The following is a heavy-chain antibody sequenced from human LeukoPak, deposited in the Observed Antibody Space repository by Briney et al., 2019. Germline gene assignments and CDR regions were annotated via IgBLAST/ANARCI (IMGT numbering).Heavy chain of an antibody. CDR3: ARVAPNTSSGWYSYFDY. V-gene: IGHV4-30-4*01. D-gene: IGHD6-19*01. CDR1: GGSISSCDYF. Sequence: SETLSLTCTVSGGSISSCDYFWSWIRQPPGKGLEWIGYIYNSGSTYYNPSLKSRVTISVDTSKNQFSLKLSSVTAADKAVYYCARVAPNTSSGWYSYFDYWGQGTLVTVSS. CDR2: IYNSGST. J-gene: IGHJ4*02.